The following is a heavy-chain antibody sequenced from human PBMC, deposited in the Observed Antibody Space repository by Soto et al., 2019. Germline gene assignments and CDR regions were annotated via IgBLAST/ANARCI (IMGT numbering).Heavy chain of an antibody. CDR2: IIPILGIA. CDR3: ARDLRDIVVVPAATWFDP. V-gene: IGHV1-69*04. D-gene: IGHD2-2*01. Sequence: SVKVSCKASGGTFSSYTISWVRQAPGQGLEWMGRIIPILGIANYAQKFQGRVTITADKSTSTAYMELSSLRSEDTAVYYCARDLRDIVVVPAATWFDPWGQGTLVTVSS. J-gene: IGHJ5*02. CDR1: GGTFSSYT.